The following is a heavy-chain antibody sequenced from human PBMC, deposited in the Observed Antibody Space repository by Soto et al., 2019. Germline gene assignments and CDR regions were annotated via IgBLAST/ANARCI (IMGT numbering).Heavy chain of an antibody. CDR3: AREGKHCSSTSCVDYYYMDV. D-gene: IGHD2-2*01. Sequence: SETLSLTCAVSSGSISSSNWWSWVRQPPGKGLGWIGEIYHSGSTNYNPSLKSRVTISVDKSKNQFSLKLSSVTAADTAVYYCAREGKHCSSTSCVDYYYMDVWGKGTTVTVSS. CDR1: SGSISSSNW. CDR2: IYHSGST. J-gene: IGHJ6*03. V-gene: IGHV4-4*02.